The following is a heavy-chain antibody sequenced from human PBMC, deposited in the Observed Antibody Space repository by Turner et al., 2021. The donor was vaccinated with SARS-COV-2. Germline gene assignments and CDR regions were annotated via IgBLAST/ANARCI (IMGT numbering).Heavy chain of an antibody. V-gene: IGHV2-5*02. Sequence: QITLKESGPTLVKPTQTLTLTCTCSGFSLGTRGVGVGWICQPPGKALEWIALIYWDDDKSYSPSLKSRITITKDTSKSQVVLTMTNKDPVDTATYYCAHHINPMIVGYWGQGTLVTVSS. J-gene: IGHJ4*02. CDR3: AHHINPMIVGY. CDR2: IYWDDDK. CDR1: GFSLGTRGVG. D-gene: IGHD3-22*01.